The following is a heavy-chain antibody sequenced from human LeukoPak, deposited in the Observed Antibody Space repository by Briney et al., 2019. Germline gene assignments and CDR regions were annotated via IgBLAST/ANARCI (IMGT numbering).Heavy chain of an antibody. V-gene: IGHV4-39*07. D-gene: IGHD3-10*01. CDR2: VYYRGNT. J-gene: IGHJ4*02. CDR1: GGSISSSSYY. CDR3: ARVRFGELSSYYFDY. Sequence: SETLSLTCSVSGGSISSSSYYWVWIRQPPGKGLEWIGNVYYRGNTYYNPSLKSRVTISVDTSKNQFSLKLSSVTAADTAVYYCARVRFGELSSYYFDYWGQGTLVTVSS.